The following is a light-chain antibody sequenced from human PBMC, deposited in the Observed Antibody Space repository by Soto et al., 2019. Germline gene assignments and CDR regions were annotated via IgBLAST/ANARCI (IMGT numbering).Light chain of an antibody. CDR3: CSYAGSRTFV. J-gene: IGLJ3*02. V-gene: IGLV2-23*01. Sequence: QSVLTQPASVSGSPEQSITISCTGTSSVVGAYNLVSWYQQHPGKAPRLIIHEGSKRPSGISHRFSGSKSDNTASLTISGLRAEDEAHYHCCSYAGSRTFVFGGGTQLTVL. CDR1: SSVVGAYNL. CDR2: EGS.